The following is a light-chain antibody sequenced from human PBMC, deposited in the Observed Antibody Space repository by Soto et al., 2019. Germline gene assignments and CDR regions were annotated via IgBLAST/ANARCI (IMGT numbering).Light chain of an antibody. V-gene: IGKV1-39*01. CDR3: QQLHDYPIT. CDR2: AAS. CDR1: QSISSY. J-gene: IGKJ5*01. Sequence: DIQMTQSPSSLSASVGDRFTITCRASQSISSYFNWYQQKPGKAPKLLIYAASSLQSGVPSRFSGSGSGTDFTLTISSLQPEDFATYYCQQLHDYPITFGQGTRLEIK.